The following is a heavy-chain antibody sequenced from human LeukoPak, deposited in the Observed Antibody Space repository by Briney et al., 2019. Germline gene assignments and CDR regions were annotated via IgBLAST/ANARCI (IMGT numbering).Heavy chain of an antibody. CDR2: INTDGNIR. Sequence: PGGSLRLSCATSGFTFSTSWMHWVRQAPGKGLVWVSRINTDGNIRDYADSVKGRFTISRDNAKNTLYLQMNSLRAEDTAVYYCVRDMGYYDKVWGQGTLVTVSS. CDR1: GFTFSTSW. CDR3: VRDMGYYDKV. D-gene: IGHD3-22*01. J-gene: IGHJ4*02. V-gene: IGHV3-74*01.